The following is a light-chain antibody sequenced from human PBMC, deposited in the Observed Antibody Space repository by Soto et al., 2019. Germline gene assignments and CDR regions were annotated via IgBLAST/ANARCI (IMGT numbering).Light chain of an antibody. CDR1: SSNIGAGYD. Sequence: QSVLTQPPSVSGAPGQRVTISCTGSSSNIGAGYDVHWYQQLPGTAPKLLIFGNGNRPSGVSNRFSGSKSGTTASLTISGLQPEDEADYYCSAYSDIDTKVFGTGTKVTVL. CDR3: SAYSDIDTKV. J-gene: IGLJ1*01. V-gene: IGLV1-40*01. CDR2: GNG.